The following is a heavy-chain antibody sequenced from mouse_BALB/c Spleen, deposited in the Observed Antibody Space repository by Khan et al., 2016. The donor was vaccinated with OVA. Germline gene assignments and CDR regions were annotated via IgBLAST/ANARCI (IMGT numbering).Heavy chain of an antibody. J-gene: IGHJ2*01. CDR2: ISSGSSSI. Sequence: EVELVESGGGLVQPGGSRKLSCAASGFTFSRFGMHWVRQAPEKGLEWVAYISSGSSSIYYAATVKGRFTISRDNPKNTLFLEMTSLRSEDTAMYYCARDSNFDYWGQGTTLTVSS. CDR1: GFTFSRFG. CDR3: ARDSNFDY. V-gene: IGHV5-17*02.